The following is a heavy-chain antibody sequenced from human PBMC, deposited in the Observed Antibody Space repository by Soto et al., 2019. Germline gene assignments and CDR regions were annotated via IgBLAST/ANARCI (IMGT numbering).Heavy chain of an antibody. Sequence: ASVKVSCKASGGTFSSYTISLVRQVPGQGLEWMGRIIPILGIANYAQKFQGRVTITADKSTSTAYMELSSLRSEDTAVYYCARAARILTGYYRDYWGQGTLVTVSS. CDR1: GGTFSSYT. CDR3: ARAARILTGYYRDY. D-gene: IGHD3-9*01. J-gene: IGHJ4*02. CDR2: IIPILGIA. V-gene: IGHV1-69*02.